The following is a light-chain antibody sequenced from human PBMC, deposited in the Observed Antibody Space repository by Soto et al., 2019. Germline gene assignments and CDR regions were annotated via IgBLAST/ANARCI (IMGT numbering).Light chain of an antibody. V-gene: IGKV1-9*01. Sequence: DIQLTQSPSFLSASVGDRVTITCRASQGIYTYLAWYQQKPGKAPELLIYAASTLQSGVPSRFSGSGSGTKFTLTNSSLQPEDFATYYSQHLNSYPWTFGQGTKVEIK. CDR1: QGIYTY. J-gene: IGKJ1*01. CDR2: AAS. CDR3: QHLNSYPWT.